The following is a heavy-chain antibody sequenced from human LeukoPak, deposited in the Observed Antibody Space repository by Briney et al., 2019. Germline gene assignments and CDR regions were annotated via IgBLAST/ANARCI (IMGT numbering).Heavy chain of an antibody. CDR3: ASASGSSGWYYSAY. CDR1: KFSLGRDG. CDR2: IWYDGSNK. D-gene: IGHD6-19*01. J-gene: IGHJ4*02. V-gene: IGHV3-33*07. Sequence: RILSSAVAKFSLGRDGMYWCRPVPCKRLERVAIIWYDGSNKYYADSVKGRFTISRDNPKNTLYLQMNSLRAEDTAVYYCASASGSSGWYYSAYWGPGTGVKVSA.